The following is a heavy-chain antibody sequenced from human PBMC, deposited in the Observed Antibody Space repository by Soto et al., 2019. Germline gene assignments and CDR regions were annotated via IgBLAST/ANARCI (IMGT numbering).Heavy chain of an antibody. V-gene: IGHV3-30*03. D-gene: IGHD4-17*01. CDR3: ARRQPTVTTPYYYYGMDV. CDR1: GSTFSSCG. CDR2: ISYDGSNK. Sequence: GGSLRLSCAASGSTFSSCGMHWVRQAPGKGLEWVAVISYDGSNKYYADSVKGRFTISRDNSKNTLYLQMNSLRAEDTAVYYCARRQPTVTTPYYYYGMDVWGQGTTVTVSS. J-gene: IGHJ6*02.